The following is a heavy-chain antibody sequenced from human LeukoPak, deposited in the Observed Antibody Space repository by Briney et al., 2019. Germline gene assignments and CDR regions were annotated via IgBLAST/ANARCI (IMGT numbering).Heavy chain of an antibody. D-gene: IGHD3-10*01. CDR3: ARDWAHGSFDY. J-gene: IGHJ4*02. CDR2: VNPSSGSA. V-gene: IGHV1-46*01. CDR1: GYTFSGYS. Sequence: GASVKVSCKASGYTFSGYSMHWVRQAPGQGPEWMGMVNPSSGSATYAQKFQGSVTMTRDTSTTTLHMELSSLRSEDTAVYYCARDWAHGSFDYWGQGTPVIVSS.